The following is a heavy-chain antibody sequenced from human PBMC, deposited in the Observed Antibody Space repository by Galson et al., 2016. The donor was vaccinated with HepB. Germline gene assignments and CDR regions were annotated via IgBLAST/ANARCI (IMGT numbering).Heavy chain of an antibody. Sequence: SETLSLTCGVSGVSFTGYSWTWIRQVSGKGLEWIGEIHDSGNTNYNPSLRSRVTISLDTSKNQFSLQLTSVTAADTAVYYGTRDGLGCCGLEPWGQGTLVTVSS. CDR3: TRDGLGCCGLEP. V-gene: IGHV4-34*01. D-gene: IGHD3-16*01. CDR2: IHDSGNT. J-gene: IGHJ5*02. CDR1: GVSFTGYS.